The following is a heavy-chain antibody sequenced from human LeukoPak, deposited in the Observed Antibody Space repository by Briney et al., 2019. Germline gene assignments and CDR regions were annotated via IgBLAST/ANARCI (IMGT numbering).Heavy chain of an antibody. Sequence: GGSLRLSCAASGFTVSSNYMSWVRQAPGKGLEWVSYISSSGSSIYYADSVKGRFTISRDNAKNSLYLQMNSLRAEDTAVYYCARDRGCTSSSCFYRYYYYMDVWGKGTTVTISS. D-gene: IGHD2-2*01. CDR1: GFTVSSNY. CDR2: ISSSGSSI. J-gene: IGHJ6*03. V-gene: IGHV3-11*04. CDR3: ARDRGCTSSSCFYRYYYYMDV.